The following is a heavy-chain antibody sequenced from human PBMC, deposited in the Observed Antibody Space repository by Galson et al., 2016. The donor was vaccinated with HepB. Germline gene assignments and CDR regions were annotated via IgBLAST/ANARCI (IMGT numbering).Heavy chain of an antibody. V-gene: IGHV4-59*01. CDR1: GGSISIFY. J-gene: IGHJ2*01. CDR2: INHSGTT. D-gene: IGHD4-17*01. CDR3: ARDTGNWYFDL. Sequence: TLSLTCTVSGGSISIFYWTWIRQPPGKGLEWIGYINHSGTTKYNPSLKSRVTTSVDTSKNQFSLKLSSVTAADTAVYFCARDTGNWYFDLWGLGTLVTVSS.